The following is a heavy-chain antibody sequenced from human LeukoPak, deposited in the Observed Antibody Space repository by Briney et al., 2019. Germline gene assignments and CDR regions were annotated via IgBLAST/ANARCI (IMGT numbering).Heavy chain of an antibody. CDR2: ISGSGGST. J-gene: IGHJ4*02. CDR1: GFTFSSYA. CDR3: AKRMGYSSGWYYFDY. Sequence: GGSLRLSCAASGFTFSSYAMSWVRQAPGKGLEWVSAISGSGGSTYYADSVKGRFTISRDNSKNTLYLQMNSLRAGDTAVYYCAKRMGYSSGWYYFDYWGQGTLVTVSS. V-gene: IGHV3-23*01. D-gene: IGHD6-19*01.